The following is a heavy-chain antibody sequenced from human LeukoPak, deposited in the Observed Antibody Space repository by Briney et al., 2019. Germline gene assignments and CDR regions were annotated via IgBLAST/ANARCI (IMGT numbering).Heavy chain of an antibody. CDR1: GGSMSGYY. D-gene: IGHD2-2*01. CDR2: IYYSGSS. CDR3: ARDRGYCSSTSCYEYYYYGIDV. Sequence: SETLSLTCTVSGGSMSGYYWSWIRQPPGKGLEWIGYIYYSGSSNYNPSLKSRVTISVDTSKNQFSLELSSVTAADTAVYYCARDRGYCSSTSCYEYYYYGIDVWGQGTTVTVSS. V-gene: IGHV4-59*01. J-gene: IGHJ6*02.